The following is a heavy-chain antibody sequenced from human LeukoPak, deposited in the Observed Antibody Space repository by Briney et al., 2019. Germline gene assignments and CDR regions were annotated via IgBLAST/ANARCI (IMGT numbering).Heavy chain of an antibody. CDR1: GFTISSHG. D-gene: IGHD6-19*01. CDR3: AKDWGSSGWYNYFDP. CDR2: ISYDGNSK. Sequence: PGTSLRLSCAVSGFTISSHGMHWVRQAPGKGLEWVAMISYDGNSKYCGDSVKGRFTISRDNSKNTLYLQMDSLRTEDTAVYYCAKDWGSSGWYNYFDPWGQGTLVTVSS. J-gene: IGHJ5*02. V-gene: IGHV3-30*18.